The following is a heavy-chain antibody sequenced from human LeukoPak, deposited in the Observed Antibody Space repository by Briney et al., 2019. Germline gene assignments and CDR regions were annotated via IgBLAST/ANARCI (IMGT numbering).Heavy chain of an antibody. CDR1: GFTFSAYW. CDR3: ARARGSSSYYYYMDV. V-gene: IGHV3-74*01. D-gene: IGHD6-6*01. J-gene: IGHJ6*03. Sequence: PGGSLRLSCAASGFTFSAYWMRWVRQAPGKGLVWVSRINSDGSSTTYADSVKGRFTISRDNAKNTLYLEMNSLRAEDTAVYYCARARGSSSYYYYMDVWGRGTTVTVSS. CDR2: INSDGSST.